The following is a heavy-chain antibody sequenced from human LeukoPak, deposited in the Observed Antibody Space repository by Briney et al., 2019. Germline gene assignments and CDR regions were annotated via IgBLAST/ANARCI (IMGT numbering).Heavy chain of an antibody. J-gene: IGHJ4*02. Sequence: GGSLRLSCAASGFTFSSYGMHWVRQAPGKGLEWVAVISYDGSNKYYADSVKGRFTISRDNSKNTLYLQMNSLRAEDTAVYYCAKCLRYYDSSGYCPYYLDYWGQGTLVTVSS. CDR1: GFTFSSYG. CDR2: ISYDGSNK. D-gene: IGHD3-22*01. V-gene: IGHV3-30*18. CDR3: AKCLRYYDSSGYCPYYLDY.